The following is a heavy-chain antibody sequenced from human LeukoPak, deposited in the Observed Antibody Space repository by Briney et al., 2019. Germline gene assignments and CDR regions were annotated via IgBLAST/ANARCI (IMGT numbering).Heavy chain of an antibody. CDR1: GFTFSSYA. D-gene: IGHD2-15*01. V-gene: IGHV3-23*01. CDR2: ISGSGGST. CDR3: AKGSPAEIVVVVAAIEL. Sequence: GGSLRLSCAASGFTFSSYAMSWVRQAPGKGLEWVSAISGSGGSTYYADSVKGRFTISRDNSKNTLYLQMNSLRAEDTAVYYCAKGSPAEIVVVVAAIELWGQGTLVTVSS. J-gene: IGHJ4*02.